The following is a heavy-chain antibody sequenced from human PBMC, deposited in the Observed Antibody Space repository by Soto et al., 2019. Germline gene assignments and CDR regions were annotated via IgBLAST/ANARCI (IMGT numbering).Heavy chain of an antibody. CDR1: GFTFSSYA. D-gene: IGHD3-22*01. J-gene: IGHJ4*02. Sequence: GGSLRLSYAASGFTFSSYAMSWVRQAPGKGLEWVSAISGSGGSTYYADSVKGRFTISRDNSKNTLYLQMNSLRAEDTAVYYCAKDSTYYYDSSGYWPHWGQGTLVTVSS. CDR2: ISGSGGST. CDR3: AKDSTYYYDSSGYWPH. V-gene: IGHV3-23*01.